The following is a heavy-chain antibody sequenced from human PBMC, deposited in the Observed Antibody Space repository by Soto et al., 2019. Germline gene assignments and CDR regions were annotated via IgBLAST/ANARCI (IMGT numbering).Heavy chain of an antibody. CDR3: ASLYSGIHPNFDY. J-gene: IGHJ4*02. D-gene: IGHD1-26*01. Sequence: ASVKVSCKASGYTFTSYAMHWVRQAPGQRLEWMGWINAGNGNTKYSQKFQGRVTITRDTSTSTAYMELSSLRSEDTAVYYCASLYSGIHPNFDYWGQGTLVTVSS. CDR1: GYTFTSYA. V-gene: IGHV1-3*01. CDR2: INAGNGNT.